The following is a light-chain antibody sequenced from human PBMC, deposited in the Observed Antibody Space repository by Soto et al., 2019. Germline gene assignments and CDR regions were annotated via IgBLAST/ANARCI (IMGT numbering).Light chain of an antibody. CDR2: GAS. CDR3: QQFGSSPRT. J-gene: IGKJ1*01. V-gene: IGKV3-15*01. CDR1: QSVSSN. Sequence: EIVMTHSPGSLAMSPGGGAAVSCRASQSVSSNLAWYQQKPGQAPRLRIYGASTRATGIPARFCARPIALPPTTLARRLEPEDFAVYYCQQFGSSPRTFGQGTKVDIK.